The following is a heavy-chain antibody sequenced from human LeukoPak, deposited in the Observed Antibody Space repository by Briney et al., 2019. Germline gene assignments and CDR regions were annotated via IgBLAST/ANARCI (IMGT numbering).Heavy chain of an antibody. D-gene: IGHD5-24*01. CDR3: ARHHGRDYYYYDMDV. Sequence: PGTSLTLSCVASGFSFSHYAMQWVRQAPGKGLEWAAIIWSDGTSTYYGDSVKGRFIISRDNSKNTLYLQMNSLRAEDTAVYFCARHHGRDYYYYDMDVWGQGTTVTVSS. CDR2: IWSDGTST. CDR1: GFSFSHYA. V-gene: IGHV3-33*01. J-gene: IGHJ6*02.